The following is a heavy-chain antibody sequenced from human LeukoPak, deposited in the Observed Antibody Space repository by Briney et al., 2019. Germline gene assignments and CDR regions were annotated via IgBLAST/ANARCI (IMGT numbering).Heavy chain of an antibody. CDR3: ARPMVGGVIHAFDI. CDR2: INPNSGGR. Sequence: GASVKVSCKASGYTFTSYYMHWVRQAPGQGLEWLGCINPNSGGRNYAQKFQGRVTMTRDTSISTAYMELSRLRSDDTAVYYCARPMVGGVIHAFDIWGQGTMVTVSS. V-gene: IGHV1-2*02. D-gene: IGHD3-10*01. CDR1: GYTFTSYY. J-gene: IGHJ3*02.